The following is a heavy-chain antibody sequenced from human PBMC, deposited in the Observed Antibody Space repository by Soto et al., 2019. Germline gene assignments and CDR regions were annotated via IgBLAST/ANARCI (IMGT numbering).Heavy chain of an antibody. CDR2: VHSSGSA. V-gene: IGHV4-31*03. D-gene: IGHD2-8*01. CDR1: GDSITSGGFY. CDR3: ARLRLADTYGHGEFDP. Sequence: SETLSLTCSVSGDSITSGGFYWSWIRQLPGKGLDWIGHVHSSGSASYNPSLMSRLSLSIDTSKNLFSLKLTSVTAADTAVFYCARLRLADTYGHGEFDPWGQGTLVTVSS. J-gene: IGHJ5*02.